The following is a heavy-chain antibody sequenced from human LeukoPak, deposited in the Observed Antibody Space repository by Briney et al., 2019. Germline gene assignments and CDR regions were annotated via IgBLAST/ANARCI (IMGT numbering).Heavy chain of an antibody. CDR1: GYTFIRNG. CDR2: ISPYNENR. V-gene: IGHV1-18*01. Sequence: ASVKVSCKASGYTFIRNGISWVRQAPGQGLEWMGRISPYNENRKYLQKLQGRVTLSTDTSTSTAYMELSSLRSEDTAVYYCARPSSSFGYYYYMDVWGKGTTVTISS. J-gene: IGHJ6*03. CDR3: ARPSSSFGYYYYMDV. D-gene: IGHD6-13*01.